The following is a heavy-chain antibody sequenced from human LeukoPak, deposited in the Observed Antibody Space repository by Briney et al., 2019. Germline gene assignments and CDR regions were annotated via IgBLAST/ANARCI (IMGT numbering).Heavy chain of an antibody. CDR1: GFTFDDYA. CDR3: APLGELIDY. V-gene: IGHV3-9*01. CDR2: ISWNSGSI. J-gene: IGHJ4*02. Sequence: PGGSLRLSCAASGFTFDDYAMHWVRQAPGKGPEWVSGISWNSGSIGYADSVKGRFTISRDNAKSSLYLQMNSLRAEDTALYYCAPLGELIDYWGQGTLVTVSS. D-gene: IGHD3-10*01.